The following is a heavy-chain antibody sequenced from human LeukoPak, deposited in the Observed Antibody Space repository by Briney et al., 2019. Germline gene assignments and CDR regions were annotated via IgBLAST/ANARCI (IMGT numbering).Heavy chain of an antibody. D-gene: IGHD4-23*01. J-gene: IGHJ6*02. Sequence: GGSLRLSCAASGFTFSDYYMSWIRQAPGKGLEWVSYISSSGSTIYYADSVKGRFTISRDNAKNSLYLQMNSLRAEDTAVYYCASGSAPTVVTPWYYGMDVWGQGTTVTVSS. CDR3: ASGSAPTVVTPWYYGMDV. CDR2: ISSSGSTI. V-gene: IGHV3-11*01. CDR1: GFTFSDYY.